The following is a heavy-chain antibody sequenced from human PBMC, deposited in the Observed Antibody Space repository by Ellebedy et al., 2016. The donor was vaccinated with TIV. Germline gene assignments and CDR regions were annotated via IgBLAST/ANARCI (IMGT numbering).Heavy chain of an antibody. CDR1: GFTFSSYA. V-gene: IGHV3-48*03. J-gene: IGHJ5*02. Sequence: GESLKISCSASGFTFSSYAMHWVRQAPGKGLEWVSYISSSGSTIYYADSVKGRFTISRDNAKNSLYLQMNSLRAEDTAVYYCARDLSDRNWYNDWGQGTLVTVSS. CDR2: ISSSGSTI. CDR3: ARDLSDRNWYND.